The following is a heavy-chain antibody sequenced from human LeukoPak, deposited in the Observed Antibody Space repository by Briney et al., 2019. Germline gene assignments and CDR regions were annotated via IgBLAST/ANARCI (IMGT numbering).Heavy chain of an antibody. J-gene: IGHJ4*02. Sequence: PGGSLRLSCAASGFTFSSYAMLWVRQAPGKGLEWVAVISYDGSNKYYADSVKGRFTISRDNSKNTLYLQMNSLRAEDTAVYYCARGLRLGELSAYWGQGTLVTVSS. D-gene: IGHD3-16*02. CDR3: ARGLRLGELSAY. V-gene: IGHV3-30-3*01. CDR1: GFTFSSYA. CDR2: ISYDGSNK.